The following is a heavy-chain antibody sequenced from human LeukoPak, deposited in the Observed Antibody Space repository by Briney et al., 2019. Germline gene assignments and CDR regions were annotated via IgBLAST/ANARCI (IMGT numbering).Heavy chain of an antibody. D-gene: IGHD3-22*01. V-gene: IGHV1-2*02. J-gene: IGHJ5*02. Sequence: ASVKVSCKASGYTFTGYYMHWVRQAPGQGLEWMGWINPNSGGTNYAQKFQGRVTMTRDTSISTAYMELSRLRSDDTAVYYCARAPVTYDSSGYYSEGWFDPWGQGTLVTVSP. CDR2: INPNSGGT. CDR3: ARAPVTYDSSGYYSEGWFDP. CDR1: GYTFTGYY.